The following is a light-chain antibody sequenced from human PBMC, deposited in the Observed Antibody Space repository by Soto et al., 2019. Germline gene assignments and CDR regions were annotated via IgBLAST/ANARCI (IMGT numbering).Light chain of an antibody. V-gene: IGKV3-15*01. CDR1: QSISSN. CDR3: QQYNNSPRT. J-gene: IGKJ1*01. CDR2: GAS. Sequence: EVVMTQSPATLSVSPGESATLSCRASQSISSNLAWYQQKPGHAPRLLIYGASTRATGIPARFSGSGSGTELTLTISSLQSEDFAVYHCQQYNNSPRTFGQGTKVDI.